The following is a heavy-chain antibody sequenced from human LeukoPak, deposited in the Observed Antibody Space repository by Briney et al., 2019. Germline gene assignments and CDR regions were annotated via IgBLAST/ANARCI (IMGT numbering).Heavy chain of an antibody. D-gene: IGHD1-26*01. CDR1: GGTFNNFP. Sequence: SVKVSCKSSGGTFNNFPISWVRQAPGQGPEWMGRIVPIVGVSYFAQKFQGRVTMNADKSTGAVYMELSSLKPEDTAVYYCARDSEEVGALDLWGQGTMVIVSA. V-gene: IGHV1-69*04. CDR2: IVPIVGVS. CDR3: ARDSEEVGALDL. J-gene: IGHJ3*01.